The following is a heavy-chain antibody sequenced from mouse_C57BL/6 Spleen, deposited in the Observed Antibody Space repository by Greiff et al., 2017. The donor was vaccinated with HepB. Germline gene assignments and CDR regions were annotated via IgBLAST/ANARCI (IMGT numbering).Heavy chain of an antibody. CDR1: GFTFTDYY. D-gene: IGHD3-2*02. V-gene: IGHV7-3*01. CDR3: ARYTGPYGYFDV. Sequence: EVQLVESGGGLVQPGGSLSLSCAASGFTFTDYYMSWVRQPPGKALEWLGFIRNKANGYTKEYSASVKGRFPISRDNSQSILYLQMNALRAEYSATYYCARYTGPYGYFDVWGTGTTVTVSS. J-gene: IGHJ1*03. CDR2: IRNKANGYTK.